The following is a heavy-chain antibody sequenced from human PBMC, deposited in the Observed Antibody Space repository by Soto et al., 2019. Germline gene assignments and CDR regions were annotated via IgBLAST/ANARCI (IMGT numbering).Heavy chain of an antibody. D-gene: IGHD5-12*01. CDR3: VRDAYLGYGHAIDH. Sequence: PSQTLSLTCAVSGVTLRTYYWSWIRQPPGKGLEWIGYNYHTRTTNYNPSLKSRVTISVDTSKNQFSLRLTSVNAADTAIYDWVRDAYLGYGHAIDHGGQGILVPVSS. V-gene: IGHV4-59*01. CDR1: GVTLRTYY. J-gene: IGHJ4*02. CDR2: NYHTRTT.